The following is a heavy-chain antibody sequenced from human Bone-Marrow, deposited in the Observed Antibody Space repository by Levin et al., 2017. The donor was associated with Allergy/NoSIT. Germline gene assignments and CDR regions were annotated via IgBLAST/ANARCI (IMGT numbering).Heavy chain of an antibody. D-gene: IGHD5-12*01. Sequence: SQTLSLPCAISGDSVSSTSAAWTWIRQSPSRGLEWLGKTYYRSKWYDDYAESVKSRITINPDTSKNHFSLHLRSVPPEDTAVYHCARDRGGYSGYEPAQGFDYWGQGTLVTVSS. CDR1: GDSVSSTSAA. CDR2: TYYRSKWYD. J-gene: IGHJ4*02. CDR3: ARDRGGYSGYEPAQGFDY. V-gene: IGHV6-1*01.